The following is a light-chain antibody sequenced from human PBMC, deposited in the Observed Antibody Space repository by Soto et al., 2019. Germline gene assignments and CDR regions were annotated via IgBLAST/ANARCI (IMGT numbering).Light chain of an antibody. J-gene: IGKJ4*01. CDR3: QQRSSWLT. V-gene: IGKV3-11*01. Sequence: EIVLTQSPATLSLYPGERATLSCRARQSISNYLAWYQQKPGQALRLLIYDAYNRATGIPSRFSGSGSGTDFTLTISSPEPEDFAVYYCQQRSSWLTFGEGTKVEIK. CDR1: QSISNY. CDR2: DAY.